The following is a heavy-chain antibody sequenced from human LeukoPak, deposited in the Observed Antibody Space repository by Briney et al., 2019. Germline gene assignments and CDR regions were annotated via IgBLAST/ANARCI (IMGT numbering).Heavy chain of an antibody. CDR1: GYTFTSYD. CDR3: ARGRPVAAAASYNWFDP. Sequence: ASVKVSCKASGYTFTSYDINWVRQATGQGLEWMGWMNPNSGNTGYAQKFQGRVTMTRNTSISTAYMELSSLRSEDTAVYYCARGRPVAAAASYNWFDPWGQGTLVTVSS. V-gene: IGHV1-8*01. CDR2: MNPNSGNT. J-gene: IGHJ5*02. D-gene: IGHD6-13*01.